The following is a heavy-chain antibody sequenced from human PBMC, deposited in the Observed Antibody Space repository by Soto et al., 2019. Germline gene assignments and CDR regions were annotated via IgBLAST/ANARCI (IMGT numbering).Heavy chain of an antibody. CDR2: IHYSGDS. Sequence: KTSETLSLTCTVIGDSVSSNNYYWSWIRQRPGKGLEWIGYIHYSGDSYDNPSLTSRITMSMDVSKNQFSLNLRSVTAADTAIYYCARDVNDSSGSQGFDYWGQGTLVTVYS. V-gene: IGHV4-31*03. D-gene: IGHD3-22*01. J-gene: IGHJ4*02. CDR1: GDSVSSNNYY. CDR3: ARDVNDSSGSQGFDY.